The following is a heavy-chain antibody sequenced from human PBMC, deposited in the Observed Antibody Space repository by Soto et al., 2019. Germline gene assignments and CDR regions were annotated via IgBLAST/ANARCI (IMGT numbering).Heavy chain of an antibody. Sequence: ASVKVSCKASGYTFTSYAMHWVRQAPGQRLEWMGWINAGNGNTKYSQKFQGRVTITRDTSASTAYMELSSLRSEDTAVYYCARGPFDYSRGADWRMDVWGQGTTVTVSS. CDR3: ARGPFDYSRGADWRMDV. CDR2: INAGNGNT. J-gene: IGHJ6*02. CDR1: GYTFTSYA. V-gene: IGHV1-3*01. D-gene: IGHD6-13*01.